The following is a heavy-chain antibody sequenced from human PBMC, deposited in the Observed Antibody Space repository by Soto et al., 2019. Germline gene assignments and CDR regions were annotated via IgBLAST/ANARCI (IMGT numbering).Heavy chain of an antibody. J-gene: IGHJ4*02. Sequence: EVQLLESGGGLVQPGGSLRLSCAASGFTFSSYAMSWVRQAPGKGLEWVSAISGSGGSTYYADSVKGRFTISRDNSKNTLYLQMNSLRAEDTAVYYCAKEGGSYTKPSDATIDYWGQGTLVTVSS. D-gene: IGHD1-26*01. CDR1: GFTFSSYA. CDR2: ISGSGGST. CDR3: AKEGGSYTKPSDATIDY. V-gene: IGHV3-23*01.